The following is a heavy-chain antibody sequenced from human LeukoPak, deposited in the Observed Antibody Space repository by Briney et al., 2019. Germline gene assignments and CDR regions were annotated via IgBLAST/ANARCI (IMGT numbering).Heavy chain of an antibody. J-gene: IGHJ6*03. Sequence: PGGSLRLSCAASGFTFSVSWMSWVRRAPGKGLEWVANIKYDGSEKYYVDSVKGRFTISRDNAKNSLYLQMNSLRAEDTAVYFCARGRVSSSTWYSTYYYFFYMDFWGKGTTVTVSS. D-gene: IGHD4-11*01. CDR2: IKYDGSEK. V-gene: IGHV3-7*05. CDR3: ARGRVSSSTWYSTYYYFFYMDF. CDR1: GFTFSVSW.